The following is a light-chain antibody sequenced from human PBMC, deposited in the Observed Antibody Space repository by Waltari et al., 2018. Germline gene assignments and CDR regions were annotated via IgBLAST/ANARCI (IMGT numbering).Light chain of an antibody. CDR1: SSNIGNNY. CDR3: GTWDSSLSGAV. V-gene: IGLV1-51*02. CDR2: ENT. Sequence: QSVLTQPPSVSAAPGQRVTISCSGGSSNIGNNYVSWYRQFPGTAPKLLIYENTVRPSGIPRRFSGSKSGTSATLDITGLQAGDEADYYCGTWDSSLSGAVFGGGTHLTVL. J-gene: IGLJ7*01.